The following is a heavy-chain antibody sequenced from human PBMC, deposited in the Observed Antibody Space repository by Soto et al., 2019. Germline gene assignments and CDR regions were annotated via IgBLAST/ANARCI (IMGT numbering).Heavy chain of an antibody. CDR1: GYTFTSYN. CDR2: ISAHSGNT. D-gene: IGHD4-17*01. CDR3: ARDYGATCPDYFDY. V-gene: IGHV1-18*04. J-gene: IGHJ4*02. Sequence: ASVKVSCKTSGYTFTSYNINWVRQAPGQGLEWLGWISAHSGNTKYIEKVQGRITMTTDTTTKTGYMELWSLTPDDTAVYFCARDYGATCPDYFDYWGQGTLVTVSS.